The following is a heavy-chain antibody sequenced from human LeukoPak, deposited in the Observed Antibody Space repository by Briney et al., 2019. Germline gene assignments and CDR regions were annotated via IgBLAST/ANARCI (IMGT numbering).Heavy chain of an antibody. J-gene: IGHJ4*02. CDR2: IGQDGTET. Sequence: PGGSLRLSCAASGISFASYWVTWVRQAPGKGLEWVANIGQDGTETVYVGSVKGRFTISRDNARKLLFPQMNSLRADDTAVYYCAIPSSYDGSRYYHAYRGQGTLVSVSS. CDR3: AIPSSYDGSRYYHAY. D-gene: IGHD3-22*01. V-gene: IGHV3-7*01. CDR1: GISFASYW.